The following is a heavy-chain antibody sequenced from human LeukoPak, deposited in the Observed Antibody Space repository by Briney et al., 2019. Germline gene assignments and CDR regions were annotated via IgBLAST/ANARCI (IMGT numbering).Heavy chain of an antibody. Sequence: GGSLRLSCAASGFTFDDYAMHWVRQAPGKGLEWVSGISWNSGSTYYADSVKGRFTISRDNSKNTLYLQMNSLRAEDTAVYYCAAAEGLRYFDWLFYWGQGTLVTVSS. D-gene: IGHD3-9*01. CDR1: GFTFDDYA. CDR3: AAAEGLRYFDWLFY. V-gene: IGHV3-9*01. J-gene: IGHJ4*02. CDR2: ISWNSGST.